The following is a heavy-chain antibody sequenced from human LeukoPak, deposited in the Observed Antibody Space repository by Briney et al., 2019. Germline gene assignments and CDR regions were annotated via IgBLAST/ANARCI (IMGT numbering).Heavy chain of an antibody. Sequence: GGSLRLSCAASGFTFSSYAMSWVRQAPGKGLEWVASINPSGSVKYYVSSVKGRFTISRDNAKNSLYLQMSNLRAEDTAVYFCARGGGLDVWGQGATVTVSS. D-gene: IGHD3-16*01. J-gene: IGHJ6*02. CDR1: GFTFSSYA. CDR3: ARGGGLDV. CDR2: INPSGSVK. V-gene: IGHV3-7*03.